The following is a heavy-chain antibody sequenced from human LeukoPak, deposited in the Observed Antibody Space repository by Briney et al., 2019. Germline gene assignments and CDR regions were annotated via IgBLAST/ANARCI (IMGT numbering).Heavy chain of an antibody. CDR3: ARANDYSNSLPYYYYYYGMDV. V-gene: IGHV3-33*01. CDR2: IWSDGSNK. D-gene: IGHD4-11*01. Sequence: GGSLRLSCAVSGFTFSSYGMHWVRQAPGKGLEWVAVIWSDGSNKSYADSVKARFTISRDNSKNTLYRQMNSLRGEDTAVYYCARANDYSNSLPYYYYYYGMDVWGQGTTVTVSS. J-gene: IGHJ6*02. CDR1: GFTFSSYG.